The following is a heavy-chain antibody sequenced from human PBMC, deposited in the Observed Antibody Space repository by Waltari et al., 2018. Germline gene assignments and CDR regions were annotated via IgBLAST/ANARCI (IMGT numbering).Heavy chain of an antibody. V-gene: IGHV3-74*01. CDR1: GFSFSNHW. D-gene: IGHD1-26*01. CDR3: VRGMVRAVGFDF. Sequence: EVQLVESGGGLVQPGGSLRLSCAASGFSFSNHWFHWVRQAPGKGLVGVSCINSDGSATCYADSVKGRFTISRDDAKNTLYLQRNSLRAEDTAVYYCVRGMVRAVGFDFWGQGTLVTVSS. CDR2: INSDGSAT. J-gene: IGHJ4*02.